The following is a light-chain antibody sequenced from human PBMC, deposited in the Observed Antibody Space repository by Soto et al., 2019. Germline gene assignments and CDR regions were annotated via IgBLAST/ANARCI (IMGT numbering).Light chain of an antibody. J-gene: IGKJ3*01. V-gene: IGKV1-33*01. CDR2: DAS. Sequence: DIQMTQSPSSLSASIVDRVSFTCQASQDISKFLNWYQHKPGQAPSLLIYDASKSHFGVPSRFSGSGSGIDFTFTLGSQQPEGNATYYGQQYENRTYTFGPGTKVDVK. CDR3: QQYENRTYT. CDR1: QDISKF.